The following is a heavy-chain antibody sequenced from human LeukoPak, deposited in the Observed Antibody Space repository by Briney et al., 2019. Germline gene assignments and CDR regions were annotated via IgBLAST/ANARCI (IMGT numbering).Heavy chain of an antibody. CDR3: AREGYGYVWGSALHDAFDI. J-gene: IGHJ3*02. CDR1: EFSVGSNY. V-gene: IGHV3-66*01. Sequence: PGGSLRLSCAASEFSVGSNYMTWVRQAPGKGLEWVSLIYSGGSTYYADSVKGRFTISRDNSKNTLYLQMNSLRAEDTAVYYCAREGYGYVWGSALHDAFDIWGQGTMVTVSS. D-gene: IGHD3-16*01. CDR2: IYSGGST.